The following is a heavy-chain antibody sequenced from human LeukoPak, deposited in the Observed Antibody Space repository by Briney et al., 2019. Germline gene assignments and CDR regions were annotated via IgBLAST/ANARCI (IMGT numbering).Heavy chain of an antibody. V-gene: IGHV4-59*06. D-gene: IGHD3-10*01. CDR2: IYHSGTS. CDR1: GDSISSYY. CDR3: ARDGDYHASGSVFFDF. Sequence: SETLSLTCTVSGDSISSYYWSWIRQPPGQGLEWIGYIYHSGTSYYNPSLKSRLSMSVDTSENQFSLNLNSVTAADTAVYYCARDGDYHASGSVFFDFWGQGILVTVSS. J-gene: IGHJ4*02.